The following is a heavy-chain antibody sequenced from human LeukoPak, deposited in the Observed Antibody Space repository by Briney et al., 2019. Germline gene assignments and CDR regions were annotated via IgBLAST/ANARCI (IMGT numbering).Heavy chain of an antibody. CDR2: IWYDGSNK. Sequence: PGGSLRLSCAASGFTFSSYGMHWVRQAPGKGLEWVAVIWYDGSNKYYADSVKGRFTISRDNSKNTLYVQMNSLRAEDTAVYYCARATGFEWLLIDYWGQGTLVTVSS. J-gene: IGHJ4*02. CDR1: GFTFSSYG. D-gene: IGHD3-3*01. CDR3: ARATGFEWLLIDY. V-gene: IGHV3-33*01.